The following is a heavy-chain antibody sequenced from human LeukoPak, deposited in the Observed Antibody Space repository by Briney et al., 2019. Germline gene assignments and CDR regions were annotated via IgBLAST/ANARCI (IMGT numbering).Heavy chain of an antibody. Sequence: GRSLRLSCAASGFTFSSYGMHWVRQAPGKGLEWVAVIWYDGSNKYYADSVKGRFTISRDNSKNTLYLQMNSLRAEDTAVYYCAREVGSSWSGMDVWGQGTTVTVSS. D-gene: IGHD6-13*01. CDR3: AREVGSSWSGMDV. CDR2: IWYDGSNK. J-gene: IGHJ6*02. V-gene: IGHV3-30*19. CDR1: GFTFSSYG.